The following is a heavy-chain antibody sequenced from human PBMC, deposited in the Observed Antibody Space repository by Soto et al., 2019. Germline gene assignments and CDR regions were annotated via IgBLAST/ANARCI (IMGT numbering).Heavy chain of an antibody. Sequence: PGGSLRLSCAASGFTFSSYSMNWVRQAPGKGLEWVSYISGSSSMIYYADSVKGRFTISRDNAKNSLYLQMNSLRAEDTAVYYCARDLNPRQEMLYALLGYWGQGTLVTGSS. CDR2: ISGSSSMI. J-gene: IGHJ4*02. CDR3: ARDLNPRQEMLYALLGY. V-gene: IGHV3-48*01. CDR1: GFTFSSYS. D-gene: IGHD2-8*01.